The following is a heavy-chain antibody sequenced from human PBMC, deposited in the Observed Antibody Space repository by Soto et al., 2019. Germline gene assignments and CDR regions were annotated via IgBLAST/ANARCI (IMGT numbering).Heavy chain of an antibody. Sequence: QVQLVESGGGVVQPGRSLRLSCAASGFTFSSYGMHWVRQAPGKGLEWVAVISYDGSNKYYADSVKGRFTISRDNSKNTLYLQMNSLRAEDTAVYYCAKDTLGGYDFFVFDYWGQGTLVTVSS. CDR2: ISYDGSNK. CDR1: GFTFSSYG. CDR3: AKDTLGGYDFFVFDY. V-gene: IGHV3-30*18. J-gene: IGHJ4*02. D-gene: IGHD5-12*01.